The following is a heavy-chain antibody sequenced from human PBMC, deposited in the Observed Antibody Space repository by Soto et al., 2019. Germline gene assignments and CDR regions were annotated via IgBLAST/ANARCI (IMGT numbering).Heavy chain of an antibody. J-gene: IGHJ4*02. CDR2: ISYDGSNK. D-gene: IGHD3-22*01. Sequence: PGGSLRLSCAASGFTFSSYAMHWVRQAPGKGLEWVAVISYDGSNKYYADSVKGRFTISRDNSKSTLYLQMNSLRAEDTAVYYCAXGSTYYYDSSGYSFFDYWGQGTLVTVSS. CDR1: GFTFSSYA. V-gene: IGHV3-30-3*01. CDR3: AXGSTYYYDSSGYSFFDY.